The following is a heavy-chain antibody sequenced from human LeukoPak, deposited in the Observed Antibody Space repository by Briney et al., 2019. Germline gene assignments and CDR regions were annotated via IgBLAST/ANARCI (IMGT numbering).Heavy chain of an antibody. J-gene: IGHJ6*03. D-gene: IGHD6-19*01. CDR3: ARTYSSGWYSSFHYYYMDV. Sequence: ASVKVSCKASGYTFTSYSMNWVRQAPGQGPEWMGIINPSDASTTYAQKFQGRVTMTRDMSTSTAYMELSSLRSEDTAVYYCARTYSSGWYSSFHYYYMDVWGKGTTVTVSS. CDR2: INPSDAST. CDR1: GYTFTSYS. V-gene: IGHV1-46*01.